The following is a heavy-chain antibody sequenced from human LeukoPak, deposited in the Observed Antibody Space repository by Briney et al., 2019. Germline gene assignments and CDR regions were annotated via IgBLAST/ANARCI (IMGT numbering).Heavy chain of an antibody. J-gene: IGHJ4*02. Sequence: PGGSLRLSCAASGFTFSTYGMHWVRQAPGKGLEWVAIIYYDGSNKYYADSVKGRFTISRDNSKDTLYLQMSSLRAEDTAVYYCARDRATAMFDYWAQGTLVTVSS. D-gene: IGHD5-18*01. CDR3: ARDRATAMFDY. V-gene: IGHV3-33*01. CDR1: GFTFSTYG. CDR2: IYYDGSNK.